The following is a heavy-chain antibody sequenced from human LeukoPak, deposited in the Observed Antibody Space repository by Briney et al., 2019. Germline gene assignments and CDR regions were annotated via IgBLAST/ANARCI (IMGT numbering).Heavy chain of an antibody. CDR3: AKDAQRGFDYSNSLEY. CDR1: GFTFSNYG. CDR2: ISYDGSSK. J-gene: IGHJ4*02. D-gene: IGHD4-11*01. Sequence: GGSLRLSCAASGFTFSNYGIHWVRQAPGKGLEWVALISYDGSSKYYADSVKGRFTISRGNSQNTVDLHMNSLRAEDTAVYYCAKDAQRGFDYSNSLEYWGQGTLVTVSS. V-gene: IGHV3-33*05.